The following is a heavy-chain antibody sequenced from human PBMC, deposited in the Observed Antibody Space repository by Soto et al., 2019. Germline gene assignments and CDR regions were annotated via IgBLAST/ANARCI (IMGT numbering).Heavy chain of an antibody. D-gene: IGHD4-4*01. Sequence: PSETLSLTCAVSGGSISSGGYSWSWIRQSPGKGLEWIGYIYHSGSTYYNPSLKSRVTISVDRSKNQFSLKLSSVTAADTAVYYCARGMTTVTTLDYWGQGTLVTVSS. CDR3: ARGMTTVTTLDY. V-gene: IGHV4-30-2*06. CDR1: GGSISSGGYS. CDR2: IYHSGST. J-gene: IGHJ4*02.